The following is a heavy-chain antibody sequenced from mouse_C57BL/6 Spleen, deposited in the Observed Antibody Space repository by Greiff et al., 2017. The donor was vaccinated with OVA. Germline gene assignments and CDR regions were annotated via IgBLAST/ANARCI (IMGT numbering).Heavy chain of an antibody. V-gene: IGHV1-55*01. D-gene: IGHD2-4*01. CDR2: IYPGSGST. CDR3: ARGRAIDDYLFAY. J-gene: IGHJ3*01. CDR1: GYTFTSYW. Sequence: QVQLQQPGAELVKPGASVKMSCKASGYTFTSYWITWVKQRPGQGLEWIGDIYPGSGSTNYNEKFKSKATLTVDTSSSTAYMQRSSLTSEDSAVYYCARGRAIDDYLFAYWGQGTLVTVSA.